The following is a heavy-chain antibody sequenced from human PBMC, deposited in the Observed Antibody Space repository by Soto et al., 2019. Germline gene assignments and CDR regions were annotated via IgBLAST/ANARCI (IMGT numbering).Heavy chain of an antibody. CDR3: ARVPRGYYDSSGYYPYYFDY. J-gene: IGHJ4*02. CDR2: IYYSGST. CDR1: GGSISSYY. D-gene: IGHD3-22*01. V-gene: IGHV4-59*01. Sequence: PSETLSLTCTVSGGSISSYYWSWIRQPPGKGLEWIGYIYYSGSTNYNPSLKSRVTISVDTSKNQFSLKLSSVTAADTAVYYCARVPRGYYDSSGYYPYYFDYWGQGTLVTVSS.